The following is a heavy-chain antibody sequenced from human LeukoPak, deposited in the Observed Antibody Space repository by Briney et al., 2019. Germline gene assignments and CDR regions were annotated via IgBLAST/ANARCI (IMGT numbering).Heavy chain of an antibody. CDR2: IYPKTGGI. CDR1: GYTFTDYY. D-gene: IGHD3-10*01. Sequence: ASVKVSCKASGYTFTDYYIYWVRQAPGQGLEWMGWIYPKTGGIKSAQKFQGRVTMTRDTSLSTAYMELSGLSSDDTAVYYCAKFDPPFYYGSGRYHADWGQGTLVTVSS. V-gene: IGHV1-2*02. CDR3: AKFDPPFYYGSGRYHAD. J-gene: IGHJ4*02.